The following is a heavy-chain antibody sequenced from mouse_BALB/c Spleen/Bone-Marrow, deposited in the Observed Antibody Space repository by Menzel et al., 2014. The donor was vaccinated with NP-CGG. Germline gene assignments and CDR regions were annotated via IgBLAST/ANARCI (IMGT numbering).Heavy chain of an antibody. V-gene: IGHV5-17*02. CDR2: ISSGSSPI. CDR3: ASRAY. Sequence: EVQRVESGGGLVQPGGSRKLSCAASGFTFSSFGMHWVRRAPEKGLEWVAYISSGSSPIFYADTVKGRFTISRDNPKNTLFLQMTSLRSEDTAMYYCASRAYWGQGTLVTVSA. CDR1: GFTFSSFG. J-gene: IGHJ3*01.